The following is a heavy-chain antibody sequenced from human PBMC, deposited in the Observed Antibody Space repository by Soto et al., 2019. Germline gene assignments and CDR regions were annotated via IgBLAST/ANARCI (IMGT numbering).Heavy chain of an antibody. D-gene: IGHD6-13*01. CDR1: GYSFTSYW. J-gene: IGHJ6*02. V-gene: IGHV5-51*01. CDR3: ARHHGSPGSHFGMDV. CDR2: IYPCYSDT. Sequence: GESLKISCKGSGYSFTSYWINWVRQMPGKGLEWMGIIYPCYSDTRYSPSFQGQVTISADKSISTAYLQWRSLKASDTAMYYCARHHGSPGSHFGMDVWGQGTTVTVSS.